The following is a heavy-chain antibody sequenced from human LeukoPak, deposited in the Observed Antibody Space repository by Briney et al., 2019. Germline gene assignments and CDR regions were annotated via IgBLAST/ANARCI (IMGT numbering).Heavy chain of an antibody. V-gene: IGHV3-7*01. Sequence: GGSLRLSCAASGFTFSSYWMAWVRQAPGKGLEWVANIKTDGYDKYYVDSLKGRFTISRDNAENSLYLQMDSLRAEDTAVYYCAKDLDLDYWGQGTLVTVSS. CDR2: IKTDGYDK. CDR3: AKDLDLDY. CDR1: GFTFSSYW. J-gene: IGHJ4*02.